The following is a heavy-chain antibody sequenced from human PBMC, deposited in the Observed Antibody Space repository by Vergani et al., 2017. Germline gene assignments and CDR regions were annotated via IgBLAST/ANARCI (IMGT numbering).Heavy chain of an antibody. CDR3: ARLSYDTTPYLQGGYDC. D-gene: IGHD3-22*01. CDR1: GFTFSACP. CDR2: ISARYPST. V-gene: IGHV3-23*01. J-gene: IGHJ4*02. Sequence: EVQLLQSVGGVIQPGGSVRLSCAASGFTFSACPMTWVRQAPGKGLQWVSAISARYPSTYYADSVKGRFTISRDNSKNMLYLQMNSLRAEDTAVYYCARLSYDTTPYLQGGYDCWGQGTLGSVTS.